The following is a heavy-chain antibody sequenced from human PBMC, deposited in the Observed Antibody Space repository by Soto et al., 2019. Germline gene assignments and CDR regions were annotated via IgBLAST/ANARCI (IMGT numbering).Heavy chain of an antibody. CDR3: AKERGGTFDY. V-gene: IGHV3-30*18. D-gene: IGHD2-15*01. J-gene: IGHJ4*02. CDR1: GFTFSSYG. Sequence: GGSLTLSCAASGFTFSSYGMHWVRQAPDKGLEWVAVISYDGSNKYYADSVKGRFTISSDNYKNTMYLQMNSMRGEDTAVYYRAKERGGTFDYWGQGTLVTVYS. CDR2: ISYDGSNK.